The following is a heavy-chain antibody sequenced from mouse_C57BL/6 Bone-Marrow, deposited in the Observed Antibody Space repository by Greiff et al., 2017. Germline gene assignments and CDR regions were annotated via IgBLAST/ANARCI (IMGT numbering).Heavy chain of an antibody. CDR3: ARKDYGSSYLFAY. J-gene: IGHJ3*01. V-gene: IGHV1-64*01. Sequence: QVQLQQPGAELVKPGASVKLSCKASGYTFTSYWMHWVKQRPGQGLEWIGMIPPNSGSTNYNETFKSKATLTVDKSSSPAYMQLSSLTSEDSAVYYCARKDYGSSYLFAYWGQGTLVTVSA. CDR2: IPPNSGST. D-gene: IGHD1-1*01. CDR1: GYTFTSYW.